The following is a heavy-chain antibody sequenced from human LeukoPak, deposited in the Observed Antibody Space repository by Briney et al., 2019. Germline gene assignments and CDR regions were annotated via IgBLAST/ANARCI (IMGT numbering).Heavy chain of an antibody. D-gene: IGHD3-9*01. CDR1: GFTFDDYA. CDR3: AKDDYDILTGSGGFDY. CDR2: VSWNSGSI. Sequence: GGSLRLSCAASGFTFDDYAMHWVRQAPGKGLEWVSGVSWNSGSIGYADSVKGRFTISRDNAKNSLYLQMKSLRAEDTALYYCAKDDYDILTGSGGFDYWGQGTLVTVSS. J-gene: IGHJ4*02. V-gene: IGHV3-9*01.